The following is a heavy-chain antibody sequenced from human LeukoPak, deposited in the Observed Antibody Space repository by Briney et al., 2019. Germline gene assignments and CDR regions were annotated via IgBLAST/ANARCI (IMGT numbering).Heavy chain of an antibody. CDR1: GGSFSGYY. D-gene: IGHD3-10*01. Sequence: SETLSLTCAVYGGSFSGYYWSWVRQPPGKGPEWIGEIDQSGSTNYNPSRKSRVTITIDTSKNQFSLKLNSVTAADTAIYYCAINDGSGSYYKSDYWGQGTLVTVSS. V-gene: IGHV4-34*01. CDR2: IDQSGST. CDR3: AINDGSGSYYKSDY. J-gene: IGHJ4*02.